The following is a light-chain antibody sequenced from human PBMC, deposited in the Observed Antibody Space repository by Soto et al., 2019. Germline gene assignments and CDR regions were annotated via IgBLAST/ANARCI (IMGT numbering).Light chain of an antibody. CDR1: SSDVGGYNY. Sequence: QSALTHPASVSGSPGQSITISCTGTSSDVGGYNYVSWYQHHPGKAPKPIIYEDSNRHSGVSHRFSASKSGNTASLTLAGLQTEDEADYYCSSHTTRSTLVVFGGGTKVTVL. V-gene: IGLV2-14*01. CDR2: EDS. J-gene: IGLJ3*02. CDR3: SSHTTRSTLVV.